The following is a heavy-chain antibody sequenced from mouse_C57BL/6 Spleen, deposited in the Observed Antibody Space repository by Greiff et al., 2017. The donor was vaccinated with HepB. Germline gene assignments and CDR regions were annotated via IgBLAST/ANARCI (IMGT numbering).Heavy chain of an antibody. J-gene: IGHJ4*01. D-gene: IGHD4-1*01. CDR3: ARELTGPYYYAMDY. Sequence: EVHLVESAGGLVQPGSSMKLSCTASGFTFSDYYMAWVRQVPEKGLEWVANINYDGSSTYYLDSLKSRFIISRDNAKNILYLQMSSLKSEDTATYYCARELTGPYYYAMDYWGQGTSVTVSS. V-gene: IGHV5-16*01. CDR2: INYDGSST. CDR1: GFTFSDYY.